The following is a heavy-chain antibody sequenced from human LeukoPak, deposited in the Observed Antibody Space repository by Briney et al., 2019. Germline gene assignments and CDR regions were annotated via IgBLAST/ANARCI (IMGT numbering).Heavy chain of an antibody. CDR2: IYSGGAT. CDR3: ARGVPSPFPDPFDH. V-gene: IGHV3-53*01. Sequence: GGSLRLSCAASGFTVSNNYLSWVRQAPGKGPEWVSVIYSGGATHNADSVKGRFTISRDNSKNTVYLQMSGLRAEDTAIYYCARGVPSPFPDPFDHWGQGTLVIVSS. J-gene: IGHJ4*02. D-gene: IGHD6-6*01. CDR1: GFTVSNNY.